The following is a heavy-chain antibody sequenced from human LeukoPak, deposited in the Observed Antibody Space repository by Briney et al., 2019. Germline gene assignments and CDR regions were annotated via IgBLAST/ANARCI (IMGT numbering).Heavy chain of an antibody. J-gene: IGHJ3*02. CDR1: GVTFSSYG. CDR3: AKGEGIAAAGRGAFDI. CDR2: IRYDGSNK. D-gene: IGHD6-13*01. Sequence: PGGSLRLSCAASGVTFSSYGMHWVRQAPGKGLEWVAFIRYDGSNKYYAGSVKGRFTISRDNSKNTLYLQMNSLRAEDTAVYYCAKGEGIAAAGRGAFDIWGQGTMVTVSS. V-gene: IGHV3-30*02.